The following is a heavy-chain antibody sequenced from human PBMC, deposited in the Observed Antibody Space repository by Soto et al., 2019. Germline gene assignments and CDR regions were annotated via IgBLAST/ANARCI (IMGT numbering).Heavy chain of an antibody. CDR1: GFTFSNYW. V-gene: IGHV3-7*01. J-gene: IGHJ4*02. CDR3: ARGAYCGGDCHYYFDY. D-gene: IGHD2-21*02. CDR2: IKQDGSGK. Sequence: SLRLSCAASGFTFSNYWMSWVRQAPGKGLEWMANIKQDGSGKNYVASVKGRFTISRDNAKNSLYLQMNSLRAEDTAVYYCARGAYCGGDCHYYFDYWGLGTLVTVSS.